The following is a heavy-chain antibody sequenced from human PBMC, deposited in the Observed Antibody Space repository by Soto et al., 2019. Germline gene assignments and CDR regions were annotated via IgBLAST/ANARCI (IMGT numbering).Heavy chain of an antibody. Sequence: QVQLVQSGAEVKKPGASVKVSCKASGYTFTNYGISWVRQAPGQGLEWMGWISAYNDNANYAQKFQDRVTMTTDTSTTTAYLELRSLRSDDTAVYYCARDWFCSGGSCYNCFVPWGQGTLVTVSS. V-gene: IGHV1-18*01. D-gene: IGHD2-15*01. J-gene: IGHJ5*02. CDR3: ARDWFCSGGSCYNCFVP. CDR1: GYTFTNYG. CDR2: ISAYNDNA.